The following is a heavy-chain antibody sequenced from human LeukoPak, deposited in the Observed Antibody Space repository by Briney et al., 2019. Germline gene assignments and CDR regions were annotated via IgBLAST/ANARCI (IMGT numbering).Heavy chain of an antibody. CDR2: IYYSGST. V-gene: IGHV4-39*01. D-gene: IGHD6-19*01. Sequence: KPSETLSLTCTVSGGSISSSSYYWGWIRQPPGKGLEWIGSIYYSGSTYYNPSLKSRVTISVDTSKNQFSLKLSSVTAADTAVYYCARRLLSGGWPRFDGIDYWGQGTLVTVSS. CDR3: ARRLLSGGWPRFDGIDY. CDR1: GGSISSSSYY. J-gene: IGHJ4*02.